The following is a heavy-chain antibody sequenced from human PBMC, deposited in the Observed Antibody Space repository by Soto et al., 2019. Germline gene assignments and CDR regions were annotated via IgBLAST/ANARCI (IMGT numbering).Heavy chain of an antibody. D-gene: IGHD5-12*01. CDR1: GGTFSSYT. V-gene: IGHV1-69*02. Sequence: QVQLVQSGAEVKKPGSSVKVSCKASGGTFSSYTISWVRQAPGQGLEWMGRIIPILGIANYAQKFQGRVTITADKSTSTAYMELSSLRSEDAAVYYCAGSATLDYYYGMDVWGQGTTVTVSS. CDR3: AGSATLDYYYGMDV. J-gene: IGHJ6*02. CDR2: IIPILGIA.